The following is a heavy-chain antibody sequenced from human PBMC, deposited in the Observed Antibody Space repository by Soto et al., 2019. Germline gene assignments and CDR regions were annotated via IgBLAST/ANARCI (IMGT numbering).Heavy chain of an antibody. V-gene: IGHV3-33*01. Sequence: GGSLRLSCAASGFTFSSYGMHWVRQAPGKGLEWVAVIWYDGSNKYYAGSVKGRFTISRDNSKNTLYLQMNSLRAEDTAVYYCARDLSEAAAANWFDPWGQGTLVTVSS. CDR1: GFTFSSYG. CDR3: ARDLSEAAAANWFDP. D-gene: IGHD6-13*01. CDR2: IWYDGSNK. J-gene: IGHJ5*02.